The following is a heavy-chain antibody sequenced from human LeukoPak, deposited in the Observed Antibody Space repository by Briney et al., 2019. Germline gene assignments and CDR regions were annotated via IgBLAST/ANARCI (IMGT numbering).Heavy chain of an antibody. D-gene: IGHD3-22*01. J-gene: IGHJ4*02. Sequence: GGSLRLSCAASGFTFSSYAMSWVRQAPGKGLEWVSAISGSGGSTYYADSVRGRFTISRDNSRNTLSLQMDSLRAEDTAVYYCAKDHESDGYPCLDHWGLGTLVTVSS. CDR2: ISGSGGST. CDR1: GFTFSSYA. CDR3: AKDHESDGYPCLDH. V-gene: IGHV3-23*01.